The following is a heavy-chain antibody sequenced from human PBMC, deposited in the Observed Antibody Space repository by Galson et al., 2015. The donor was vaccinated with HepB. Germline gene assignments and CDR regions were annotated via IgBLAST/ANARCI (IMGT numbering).Heavy chain of an antibody. Sequence: SVKVSCKASGGTFSSYAISWVRQAPGQGLEWMGGIIPIFGTANYAQKFQGRVTITADESTSTAYMELSSLRSEDTAVYYCASEGYSYGYAFDYWGQGTLVTVSS. V-gene: IGHV1-69*13. CDR2: IIPIFGTA. J-gene: IGHJ4*02. CDR3: ASEGYSYGYAFDY. CDR1: GGTFSSYA. D-gene: IGHD5-18*01.